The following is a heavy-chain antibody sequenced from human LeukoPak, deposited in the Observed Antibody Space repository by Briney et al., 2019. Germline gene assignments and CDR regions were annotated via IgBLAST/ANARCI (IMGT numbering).Heavy chain of an antibody. J-gene: IGHJ3*02. V-gene: IGHV3-11*01. CDR3: ARSWAKDYPDGFDI. CDR1: GGSFSDYY. Sequence: LSLTCAVYGGSFSDYYMSWIRQAPGKGLEWVSYISSSGSTMYYADSVKGRFTISRDNAKNSLYLQMNSLRAEDTAVYYCARSWAKDYPDGFDIWGQGTMVTVSS. D-gene: IGHD4-11*01. CDR2: ISSSGSTM.